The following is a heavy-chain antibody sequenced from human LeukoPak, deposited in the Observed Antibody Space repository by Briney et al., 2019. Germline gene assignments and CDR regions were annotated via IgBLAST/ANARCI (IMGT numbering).Heavy chain of an antibody. J-gene: IGHJ4*02. CDR1: GFTFSSYA. CDR2: ISYDGSNK. D-gene: IGHD6-13*01. CDR3: ARGAARGFFDY. Sequence: GGSLRLSCAASGFTFSSYAMHWVRQAPGKGLEGVAVISYDGSNKYYADSVKGRFTISRDNSKNTLYLQMNSLRAEDTAVYYCARGAARGFFDYWGQGTLVTVSS. V-gene: IGHV3-30*01.